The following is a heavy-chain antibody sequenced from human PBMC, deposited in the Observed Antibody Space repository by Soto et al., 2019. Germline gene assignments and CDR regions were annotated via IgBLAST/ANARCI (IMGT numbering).Heavy chain of an antibody. CDR1: GGSISSGGYY. D-gene: IGHD2-15*01. Sequence: PAETLSLTCAVSGGSISSGGYYWSWIRQPPGKGLEWIGFISYGGSTYYNLSLKSRVTISVDTSKNQFSLNLSFVTAADTAVYYCATMGTPATGLYYFDYWGQGTLVTVSS. CDR2: ISYGGST. J-gene: IGHJ4*02. V-gene: IGHV4-30-4*01. CDR3: ATMGTPATGLYYFDY.